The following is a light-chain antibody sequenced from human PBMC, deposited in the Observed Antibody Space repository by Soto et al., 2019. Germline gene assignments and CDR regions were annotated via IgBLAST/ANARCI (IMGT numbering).Light chain of an antibody. CDR3: SSYAGSNNYV. CDR2: EVT. CDR1: SSDVGGYNY. J-gene: IGLJ1*01. Sequence: ALTQPPSASGSPGQSVTISCTGSSSDVGGYNYVSWYRQHPGKAPKLMIYEVTKRPSGVPDRFSGSRSGNTASLTVSGLQAEDEADYYCSSYAGSNNYVFGTGTKLTVL. V-gene: IGLV2-8*01.